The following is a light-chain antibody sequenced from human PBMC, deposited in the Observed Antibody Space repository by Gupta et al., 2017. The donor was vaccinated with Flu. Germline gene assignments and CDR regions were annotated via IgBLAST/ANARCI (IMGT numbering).Light chain of an antibody. Sequence: VNLTCTLSSGHAGYAIAWHQQKPGKGPRYLRNVVSAGRHSKGDGIPDRFYGASYGAARYINISSLQPEEDGYYYCTNWGTGILVFGGGTKVTVL. J-gene: IGLJ3*02. CDR2: VVSAGRH. CDR3: TNWGTGILV. CDR1: SGHAGYA. V-gene: IGLV4-69*01.